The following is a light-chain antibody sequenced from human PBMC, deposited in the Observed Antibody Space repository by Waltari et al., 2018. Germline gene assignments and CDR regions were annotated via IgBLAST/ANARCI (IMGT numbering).Light chain of an antibody. J-gene: IGKJ2*01. CDR3: QQYHKWPPYT. CDR1: QTINSN. Sequence: EIVLTQSPATLSVSPGARATLSCRASQTINSNLAWYQPQPGQAPSPLTYGASTRAIGNPARFGGSGSGTEFTLTINSLQSEDFAVYFCQQYHKWPPYTFGQGTKLDI. V-gene: IGKV3-15*01. CDR2: GAS.